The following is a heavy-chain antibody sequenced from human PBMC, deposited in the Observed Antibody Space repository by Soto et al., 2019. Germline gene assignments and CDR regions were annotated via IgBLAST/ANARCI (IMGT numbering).Heavy chain of an antibody. CDR2: IYYSGGT. V-gene: IGHV4-59*01. D-gene: IGHD2-2*01. CDR1: GGSITNYY. CDR3: ARVGCISTNCYFSSDGRGWFDP. Sequence: QVQLQESGPGLVKPSETLSLTCTVSGGSITNYYWSWIRQPPGKGLEWIGYIYYSGGTNYNPSLMSRITISVDTAKDTFSLKLSSVTAADTAVYYCARVGCISTNCYFSSDGRGWFDPWGQGTLVTVSS. J-gene: IGHJ5*02.